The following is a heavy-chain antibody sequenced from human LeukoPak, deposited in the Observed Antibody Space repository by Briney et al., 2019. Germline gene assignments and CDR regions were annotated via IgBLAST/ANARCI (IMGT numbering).Heavy chain of an antibody. CDR2: IKQDGGEK. J-gene: IGHJ4*02. V-gene: IGHV3-7*01. CDR3: ARSNQADDY. CDR1: GFAFSSYW. Sequence: PGGSLRLSCVASGFAFSSYWMSWVRQAPGKGLEWVANIKQDGGEKYYVDSVKGRFTISRDNAKNTLYLQMDSLRAEDTGVYYCARSNQADDYWGQGTLVTVSS. D-gene: IGHD1-14*01.